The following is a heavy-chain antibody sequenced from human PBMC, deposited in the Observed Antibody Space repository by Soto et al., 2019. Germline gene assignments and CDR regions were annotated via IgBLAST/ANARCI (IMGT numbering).Heavy chain of an antibody. CDR3: AREGYSYGSGYNWFDP. Sequence: ASVKVSCKASGYTFTGYYMHWVRQAPGQGLEWMGWINPNSGGTNYAQKFQGRVTMTRDTSISTAYMELSRLRSDDTAVYYCAREGYSYGSGYNWFDPWGQGTLVTVSS. D-gene: IGHD5-18*01. CDR1: GYTFTGYY. CDR2: INPNSGGT. J-gene: IGHJ5*02. V-gene: IGHV1-2*02.